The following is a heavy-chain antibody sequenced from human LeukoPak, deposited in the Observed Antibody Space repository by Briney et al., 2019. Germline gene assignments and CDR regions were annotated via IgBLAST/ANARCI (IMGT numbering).Heavy chain of an antibody. V-gene: IGHV4-39*07. CDR1: GGSISSSSYY. D-gene: IGHD2-2*01. CDR2: IYYSGST. CDR3: ARDLGYCSSTSCSSWFDP. J-gene: IGHJ5*02. Sequence: PSETLSLTCTVSGGSISSSSYYWGWIRQPPGKGLEWIGSIYYSGSTYYNPSLKSRVTISVDTSKNQFSLKLSSVTAADTAVYYCARDLGYCSSTSCSSWFDPWGQGTLVTVSS.